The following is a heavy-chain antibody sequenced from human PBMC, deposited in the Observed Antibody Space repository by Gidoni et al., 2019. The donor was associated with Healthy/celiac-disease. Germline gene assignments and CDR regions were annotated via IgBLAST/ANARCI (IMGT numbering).Heavy chain of an antibody. CDR1: GGPISSGGYY. J-gene: IGHJ1*01. CDR3: ARGLGYCSSTSCYSGGYFQH. CDR2: IYYSGST. V-gene: IGHV4-31*03. D-gene: IGHD2-2*02. Sequence: QVQLQESGPGLVKPSQTLSLTCTVSGGPISSGGYYWSWIRQHPGKGLEWIGYIYYSGSTYYNPSLKSRVTISVDTSKNQFSLKLSSVTAADTAVYYCARGLGYCSSTSCYSGGYFQHWGQGTLVTVSS.